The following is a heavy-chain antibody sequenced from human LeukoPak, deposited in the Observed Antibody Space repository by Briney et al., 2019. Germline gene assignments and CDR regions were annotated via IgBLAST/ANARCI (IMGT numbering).Heavy chain of an antibody. V-gene: IGHV3-23*01. CDR1: GFTFSSYA. J-gene: IGHJ4*02. CDR2: LSGNGGST. D-gene: IGHD2-21*02. Sequence: PGGSLRLSCAASGFTFSSYAMSWVRQARGKGLEWVSVLSGNGGSTYYADSVKGRFTISRDNSKNTLYLQMNSLGGEDTAVYYCAKADSARGVTLKSTIDYWGQGTLVTVSS. CDR3: AKADSARGVTLKSTIDY.